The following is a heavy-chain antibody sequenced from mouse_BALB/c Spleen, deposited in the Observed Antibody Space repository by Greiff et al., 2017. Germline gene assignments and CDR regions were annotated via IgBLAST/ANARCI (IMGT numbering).Heavy chain of an antibody. CDR1: GYSITSDYA. V-gene: IGHV3-2*02. Sequence: ESGPGLVKPSQSLSLTCTVTGYSITSDYAWNWIRQFPGNKLEWMGYISYSGSTSYNPSLKSRISITRDTSKNQFFLQLNSVTTEDTATYYCALYGNYPFAYWGQGTLVTVSA. CDR3: ALYGNYPFAY. CDR2: ISYSGST. D-gene: IGHD2-1*01. J-gene: IGHJ3*01.